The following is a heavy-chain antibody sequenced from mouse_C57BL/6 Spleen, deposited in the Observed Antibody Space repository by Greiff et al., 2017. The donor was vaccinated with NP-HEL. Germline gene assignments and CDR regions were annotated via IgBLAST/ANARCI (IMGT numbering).Heavy chain of an antibody. Sequence: EVKLVESGPGLVKPSQSLSLTCSVSGYSITSGYYWYWIRQFPENKLEWMGYISDDGSNNYNPTLKNRISITRDTSKNQFFLKLNSVTTEDTATYYCARDRDYGSGYFDYWGQGTTLTVSS. CDR3: ARDRDYGSGYFDY. V-gene: IGHV3-6*01. CDR1: GYSITSGYY. J-gene: IGHJ2*01. CDR2: ISDDGSN. D-gene: IGHD1-1*01.